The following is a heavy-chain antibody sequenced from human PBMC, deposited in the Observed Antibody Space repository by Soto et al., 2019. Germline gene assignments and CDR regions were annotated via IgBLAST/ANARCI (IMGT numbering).Heavy chain of an antibody. CDR1: GGTFSSYA. CDR3: ARSDLGSGYYYWFDP. D-gene: IGHD3-22*01. Sequence: GASVKVSCKASGGTFSSYAISWVRQAPGQGLEWMGGIIPIFGTANYAQKFQGRVTITADESTSTAYMELSSLRSEDTAVYYCARSDLGSGYYYWFDPWGQGTLVTVSS. J-gene: IGHJ5*02. CDR2: IIPIFGTA. V-gene: IGHV1-69*13.